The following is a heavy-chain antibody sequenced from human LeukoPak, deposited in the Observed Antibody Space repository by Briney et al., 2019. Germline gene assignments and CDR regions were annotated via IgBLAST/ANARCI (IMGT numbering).Heavy chain of an antibody. CDR2: INTKTGNP. J-gene: IGHJ4*02. CDR3: ARGGGGAVVPAV. Sequence: ASVKVSCKASGYTFSKYAMNWVRQAPGQGLEWMGWINTKTGNPTYAQGFTGRFVFSLEISDSTAHLQISSLKVEDTAVYYCARGGGGAVVPAVWGQGTLVTVSS. CDR1: GYTFSKYA. V-gene: IGHV7-4-1*02. D-gene: IGHD2-2*01.